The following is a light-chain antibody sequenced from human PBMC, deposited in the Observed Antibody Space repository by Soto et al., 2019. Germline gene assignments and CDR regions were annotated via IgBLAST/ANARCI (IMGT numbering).Light chain of an antibody. V-gene: IGKV1-27*01. CDR3: QKCKVAPFT. CDR2: AAS. Sequence: DIVMTQSPSSLSAFVGDRVTITCRASQDIGNFLAWYQQKPGKVPKLLIYAASTLQSGVPSRFIGSGSGTDFTLTISSLQPEDVATYYCQKCKVAPFTFGGGTKVDIK. CDR1: QDIGNF. J-gene: IGKJ4*01.